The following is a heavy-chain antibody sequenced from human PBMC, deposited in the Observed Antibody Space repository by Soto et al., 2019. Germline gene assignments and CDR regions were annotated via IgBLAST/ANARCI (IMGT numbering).Heavy chain of an antibody. J-gene: IGHJ4*02. V-gene: IGHV4-4*07. CDR2: VYNSERT. Sequence: QVQLQESGPGLVKPSENLSLTCTVVGGSISGYYWSWIRQPAGKGLEWIGRVYNSERTTYNPSLQSRVTMSVDTSKNQFSLKLTSVTAADTAVYFCAREPLAHSYFDYWGQGTLVTVSS. CDR1: GGSISGYY. CDR3: AREPLAHSYFDY.